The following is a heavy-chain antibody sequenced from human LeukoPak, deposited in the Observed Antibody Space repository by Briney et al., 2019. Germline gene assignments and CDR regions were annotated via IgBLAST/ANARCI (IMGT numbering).Heavy chain of an antibody. CDR1: GGTFSSYA. J-gene: IGHJ6*03. V-gene: IGHV1-69*13. CDR3: ARGELNPYYYYYMDV. Sequence: ASVKVSCKASGGTFSSYAISWVRQAPGQGLEWMGGIIPIFGTANYAQKFQGRVTITADESTSTAYMELSSLRSEDTAVYYRARGELNPYYYYYMDVWGKGTTVTVSS. D-gene: IGHD1-26*01. CDR2: IIPIFGTA.